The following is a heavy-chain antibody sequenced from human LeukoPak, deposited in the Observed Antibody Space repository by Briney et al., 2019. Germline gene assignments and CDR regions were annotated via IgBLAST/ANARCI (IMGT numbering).Heavy chain of an antibody. V-gene: IGHV3-74*01. CDR1: GFTFSSYW. D-gene: IGHD6-6*01. Sequence: GGSLRLSCAASGFTFSSYWMHWVRQAPGKGLVWVSRINSDGSSTNYADSVKGRFTISRDNANNTLYLQMNSLRAEDTAVYYCARWYSSSSPGLNWFDPWGQGTLVTVSS. CDR3: ARWYSSSSPGLNWFDP. CDR2: INSDGSST. J-gene: IGHJ5*02.